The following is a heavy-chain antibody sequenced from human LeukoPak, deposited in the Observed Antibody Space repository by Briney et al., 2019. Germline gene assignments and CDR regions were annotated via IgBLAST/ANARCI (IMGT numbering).Heavy chain of an antibody. CDR3: ARVKTTVTTLRY. CDR2: INSDGSST. Sequence: PGGSLRLSCAASGFTFSSYWMHWVRQAPGTGLVWVSRINSDGSSTSYADSVKGRFTISRDNAKNTLYLQMNSLRAEDTAVYYCARVKTTVTTLRYWGPGTLVTVSS. D-gene: IGHD4-17*01. V-gene: IGHV3-74*01. J-gene: IGHJ4*02. CDR1: GFTFSSYW.